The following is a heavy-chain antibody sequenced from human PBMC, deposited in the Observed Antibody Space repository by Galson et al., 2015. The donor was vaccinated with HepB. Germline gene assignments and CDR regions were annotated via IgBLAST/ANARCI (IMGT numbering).Heavy chain of an antibody. D-gene: IGHD3-16*02. CDR2: ISSSSSYI. CDR3: ARDVSPYYDYVWGSYRWVDSGSYYGRAFDI. Sequence: SLRLSCAASGFPFSSYSMNWVRQAPGKGLEWVSSISSSSSYIYYADSVKGRFTISRDNAKNSLYLQMNSLRAEDTAVYYCARDVSPYYDYVWGSYRWVDSGSYYGRAFDIWVQGTMVTVSS. CDR1: GFPFSSYS. V-gene: IGHV3-21*01. J-gene: IGHJ3*02.